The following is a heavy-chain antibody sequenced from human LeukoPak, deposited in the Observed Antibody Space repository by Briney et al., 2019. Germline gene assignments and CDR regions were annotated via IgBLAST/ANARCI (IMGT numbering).Heavy chain of an antibody. CDR2: IIPIFGTA. J-gene: IGHJ4*02. CDR1: GGTFSSYA. CDR3: ATPGYSYGYSVKYYFDY. V-gene: IGHV1-69*13. Sequence: GASVKVSCKASGGTFSSYAISWVRQAPGQGLEWMGGIIPIFGTANYAQKFQGRVTITADESTSTAYMELSSLRSEDTAVYYCATPGYSYGYSVKYYFDYWGQGTLVTVSS. D-gene: IGHD5-18*01.